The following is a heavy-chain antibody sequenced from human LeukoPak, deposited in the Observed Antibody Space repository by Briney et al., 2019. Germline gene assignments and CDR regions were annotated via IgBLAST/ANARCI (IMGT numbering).Heavy chain of an antibody. D-gene: IGHD6-19*01. V-gene: IGHV3-48*03. J-gene: IGHJ5*02. CDR3: ARAKPYSSGWKRFDP. CDR2: ISSSGSTI. CDR1: GFTFSSYE. Sequence: GGSLRLSCAASGFTFSSYEMNWVRQAPGKGLEWVSYISSSGSTIYYADSVKGRFTISRDNAKNSLYLQMNSLRAEDTAVYYCARAKPYSSGWKRFDPWGQGTLVTVSS.